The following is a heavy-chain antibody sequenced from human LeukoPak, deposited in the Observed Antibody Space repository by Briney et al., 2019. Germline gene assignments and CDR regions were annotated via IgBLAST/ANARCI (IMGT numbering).Heavy chain of an antibody. Sequence: GGSLRLSCAASGFSFSDHYMDWVRQAPGKGLEWVGRSRNKANSYTTEYAASVKGRFTISRDDSKNSLYLQMNSLKTEDTAVYYCATYYPVSGGHSSWGYWGQGTLVTVSP. CDR1: GFSFSDHY. CDR3: ATYYPVSGGHSSWGY. J-gene: IGHJ4*02. D-gene: IGHD3-10*01. V-gene: IGHV3-72*01. CDR2: SRNKANSYTT.